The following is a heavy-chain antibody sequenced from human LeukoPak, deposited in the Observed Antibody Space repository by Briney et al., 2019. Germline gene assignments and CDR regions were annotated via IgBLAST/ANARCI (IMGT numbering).Heavy chain of an antibody. J-gene: IGHJ3*01. Sequence: SETLSLTCTVSGGSVSSGSYYWSWIRQPPGKGLEWIGRIYTSGSTNYNPSLKSRVTMSVDTSKNQFSLKLSSVTAADTAVYYCARDYYDSSALDAFDLWGQGTMVTVSS. CDR3: ARDYYDSSALDAFDL. V-gene: IGHV4-61*01. CDR1: GGSVSSGSYY. D-gene: IGHD3-22*01. CDR2: IYTSGST.